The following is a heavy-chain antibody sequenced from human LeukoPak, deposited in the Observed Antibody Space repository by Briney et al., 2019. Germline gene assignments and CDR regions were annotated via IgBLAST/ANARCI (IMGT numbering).Heavy chain of an antibody. J-gene: IGHJ5*02. CDR1: GFTFSSYG. D-gene: IGHD3-10*01. CDR3: ARANMVRGVGSFFDRNWFDP. V-gene: IGHV3-30*02. CDR2: IQYDGSNE. Sequence: PGGSLRLSCAASGFTFSSYGMHWVRQAPGKGLEWVAYIQYDGSNEQYADSVKGRFSISRDSSKNILYLQLNSLRSDDTAVYYCARANMVRGVGSFFDRNWFDPWGQGTLVTVSS.